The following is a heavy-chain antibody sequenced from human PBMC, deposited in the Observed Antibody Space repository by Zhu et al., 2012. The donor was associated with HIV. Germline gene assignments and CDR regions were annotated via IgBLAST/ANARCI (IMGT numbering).Heavy chain of an antibody. CDR2: IYYSGNT. D-gene: IGHD6-13*01. CDR1: GGSITNNNYY. V-gene: IGHV4-39*01. Sequence: QVQLQESGPGLVKPSEALSLTCTVSGGSITNNNYYWGWIRQPPGKGLEWIGNIYYSGNTYYNPSLRSRVTISVDTSKNQFSLKLSSVTAADTAVYYCARHVGGIRAGGTAYDLWGPWPPWVHCLV. CDR3: ARHVGGIRAGGTAYDL. J-gene: IGHJ2*01.